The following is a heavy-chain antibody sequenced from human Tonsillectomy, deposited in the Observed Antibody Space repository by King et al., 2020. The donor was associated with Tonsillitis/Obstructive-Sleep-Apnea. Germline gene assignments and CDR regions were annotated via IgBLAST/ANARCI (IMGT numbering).Heavy chain of an antibody. CDR3: ANRDVVVIPSAPRAFNI. Sequence: VQLVESGGGLVQPGGSLRLSCVASGFTFSNYAMSWVRQAPGKGLEWVSAFSGTGGSTYYAASAKDRFTISSDNSKSTLYLQMNSLRAEDTAVYYCANRDVVVIPSAPRAFNIWGQGTTVTVSS. J-gene: IGHJ3*02. CDR1: GFTFSNYA. V-gene: IGHV3-23*04. D-gene: IGHD2-2*01. CDR2: FSGTGGST.